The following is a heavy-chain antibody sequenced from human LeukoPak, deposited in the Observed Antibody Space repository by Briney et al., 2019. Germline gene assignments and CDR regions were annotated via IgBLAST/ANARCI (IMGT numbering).Heavy chain of an antibody. J-gene: IGHJ3*02. CDR2: IRYDGSNK. D-gene: IGHD5-18*01. V-gene: IGHV3-30*02. CDR3: ANPIQLWPDEETDAFDI. CDR1: GFTFSTYA. Sequence: HSGGSLRLSCAASGFTFSTYAMHWVRQAPGKGLEWVAFIRYDGSNKYYVDSVKGRFTISRDNSKNTLYLQMNSLRAEDTAVYYCANPIQLWPDEETDAFDIWGQGTMVTVSS.